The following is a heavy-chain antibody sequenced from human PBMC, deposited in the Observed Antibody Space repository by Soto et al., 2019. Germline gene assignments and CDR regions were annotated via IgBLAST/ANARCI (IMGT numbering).Heavy chain of an antibody. D-gene: IGHD3-22*01. CDR1: GASVSGGDSY. Sequence: QVQLQETGPGLVKPSQTLSLTCTVSGASVSGGDSYWSWIRQPPGKALEWIGYTSFSGYTSYTPSLKSRGTISVDMSKSQFSLRLTSVTAADTAIYYCVRGGNPYHYATSGPGTFDKWGQGTLVSVSS. CDR3: VRGGNPYHYATSGPGTFDK. CDR2: TSFSGYT. J-gene: IGHJ4*02. V-gene: IGHV4-30-4*01.